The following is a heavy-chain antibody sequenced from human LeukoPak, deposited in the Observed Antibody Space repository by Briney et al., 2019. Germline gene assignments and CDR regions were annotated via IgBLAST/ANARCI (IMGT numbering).Heavy chain of an antibody. Sequence: ASVKVSCTASGYTFTSYYMHWVRQAPGQGLEWMGIINPSGGSTSYAQKFQGRVTMTRDTSTSTVYMELSSLRSEDTAVYYCARAGRIYIAAAQSVVYWGQGTLVTVSS. CDR3: ARAGRIYIAAAQSVVY. J-gene: IGHJ4*02. V-gene: IGHV1-46*01. D-gene: IGHD6-13*01. CDR1: GYTFTSYY. CDR2: INPSGGST.